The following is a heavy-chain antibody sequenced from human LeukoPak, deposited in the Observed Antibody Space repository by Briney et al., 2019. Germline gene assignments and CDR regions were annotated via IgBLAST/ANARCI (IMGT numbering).Heavy chain of an antibody. D-gene: IGHD1-26*01. CDR2: INHSGST. CDR1: GGSFSGYY. V-gene: IGHV4-34*01. J-gene: IGHJ3*02. Sequence: SETLSLTCAVYGGSFSGYYWSWIRQPPGKGLEWIGEINHSGSTNYNPSLKSRVTISVDTSKNQFSLKLSSVTVADTAVYYCARQSGPLGATFVGSFDIWGQGTMVTVSS. CDR3: ARQSGPLGATFVGSFDI.